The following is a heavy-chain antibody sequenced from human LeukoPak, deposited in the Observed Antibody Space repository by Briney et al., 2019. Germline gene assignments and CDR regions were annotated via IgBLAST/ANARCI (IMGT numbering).Heavy chain of an antibody. Sequence: ETLSLPCCVHGESFSAYFWSWIRQVPGEGLEWIGENDHRGSSKYNSPLKSRATISVDTSKNHFSLSLTSVTAADTAVYYCATRSSTLAAARCFDDWGQGTVVTVSS. CDR2: NDHRGSS. CDR1: GESFSAYF. CDR3: ATRSSTLAAARCFDD. D-gene: IGHD6-6*01. J-gene: IGHJ4*03. V-gene: IGHV4-34*01.